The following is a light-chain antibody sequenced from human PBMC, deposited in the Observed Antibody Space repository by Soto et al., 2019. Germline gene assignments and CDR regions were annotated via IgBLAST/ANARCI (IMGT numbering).Light chain of an antibody. CDR3: QQRINWPPIT. V-gene: IGKV3-11*01. Sequence: EIVLTQSPATLSLSPGERATLSFRASQSVSSYLAWYQQKPGQAPRLLIYDASNRATGIPARFSGSGSGTGFTLTISSLEPEDFAVYYCQQRINWPPITFGQGTRLEIK. CDR2: DAS. CDR1: QSVSSY. J-gene: IGKJ5*01.